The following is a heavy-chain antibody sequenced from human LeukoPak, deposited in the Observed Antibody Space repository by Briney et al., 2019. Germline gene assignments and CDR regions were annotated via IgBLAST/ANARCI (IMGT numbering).Heavy chain of an antibody. CDR1: GCSINSYY. D-gene: IGHD5-18*01. V-gene: IGHV4-59*01. CDR2: IYYSGST. Sequence: KPSETLSLNSTVSGCSINSYYWSRIRQPPGKGREGIGYIYYSGSTNYNPSLKSRVTISVDTSKNQFSLKLSSVTAADTAVYYCARGYGSVIQLWVFDYWGQGTLVTVSS. J-gene: IGHJ4*02. CDR3: ARGYGSVIQLWVFDY.